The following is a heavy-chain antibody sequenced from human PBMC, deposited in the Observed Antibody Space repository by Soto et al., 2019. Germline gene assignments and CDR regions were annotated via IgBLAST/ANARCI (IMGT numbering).Heavy chain of an antibody. CDR2: ISDSGRT. CDR1: GGSISSHY. D-gene: IGHD3-16*01. V-gene: IGHV4-59*11. Sequence: QVHLQESGPGLVKPSETLSLTCTVSGGSISSHYWSWIRQPPGKGLEWIGYISDSGRTNYNPSLKSRVTISAATSKSQFSLKLTSVTAADTAVYYCAKSGGEYWGQGTLVTVSS. CDR3: AKSGGEY. J-gene: IGHJ4*02.